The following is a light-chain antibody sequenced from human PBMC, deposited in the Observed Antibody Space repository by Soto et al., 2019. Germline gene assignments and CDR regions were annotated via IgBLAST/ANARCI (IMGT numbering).Light chain of an antibody. CDR3: LLSYSGTRVL. Sequence: QTVVTQEPSVTVSPGGTVTLTCGSTTGPVTSGHYPYWLQQKPGQAPTTLIYDTDNKNSWTPARFAGSILGGKAVLTLSGAQPEDEADYYCLLSYSGTRVLFGAGTQLTVL. CDR2: DTD. CDR1: TGPVTSGHY. V-gene: IGLV7-46*01. J-gene: IGLJ7*01.